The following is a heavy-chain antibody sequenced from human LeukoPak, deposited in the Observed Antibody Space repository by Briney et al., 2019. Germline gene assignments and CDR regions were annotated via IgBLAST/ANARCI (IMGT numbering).Heavy chain of an antibody. CDR2: ISSGGDTK. D-gene: IGHD3-10*01. CDR3: AREMGGDYGSGTFFDL. V-gene: IGHV3-48*04. CDR1: GFTFSSYA. Sequence: GGSLRLSCVASGFTFSSYAMSWVRQAPGKGLEWVSYISSGGDTKYYADSVKGRLTISRDNAKNSLYLQMNNLRAEDTAVYYCAREMGGDYGSGTFFDLWGQGNMVTVSS. J-gene: IGHJ4*02.